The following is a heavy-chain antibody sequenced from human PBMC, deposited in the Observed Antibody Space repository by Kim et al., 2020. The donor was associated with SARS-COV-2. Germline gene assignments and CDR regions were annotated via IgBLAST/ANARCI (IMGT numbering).Heavy chain of an antibody. CDR1: GGSISSGGYY. J-gene: IGHJ3*02. V-gene: IGHV4-31*03. Sequence: SETLSLTCTVSGGSISSGGYYWSWIRQHPGKGLEWIGYIYYSGSTYYNPSLKSRVTISVDTSKNQFSLKLSSVTAADTAVYYCARGGDDEAVAGTEAFDIWGQGTMVTVSS. D-gene: IGHD6-19*01. CDR2: IYYSGST. CDR3: ARGGDDEAVAGTEAFDI.